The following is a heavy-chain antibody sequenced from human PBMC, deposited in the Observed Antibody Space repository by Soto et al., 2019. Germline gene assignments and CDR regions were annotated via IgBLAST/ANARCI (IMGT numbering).Heavy chain of an antibody. Sequence: QVQLVESGGGVVQPGRSLRLSCAASGFTFSSYAMHWVRQAPGKGLEWVAVISYDGSNKYYADSVKGRFTISRDNSKNTLYLQMTSLRAEDTSVYYWAREVRIAAVEVYYYYGMDVWGQGTTVTVSS. CDR1: GFTFSSYA. J-gene: IGHJ6*02. CDR2: ISYDGSNK. V-gene: IGHV3-30-3*01. D-gene: IGHD6-13*01. CDR3: AREVRIAAVEVYYYYGMDV.